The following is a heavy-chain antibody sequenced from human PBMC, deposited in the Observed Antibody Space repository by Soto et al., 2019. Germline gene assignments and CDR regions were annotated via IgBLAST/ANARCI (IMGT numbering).Heavy chain of an antibody. V-gene: IGHV3-30-3*01. CDR2: KSNDGSNK. Sequence: GGSLSLSCTASKGTFSSYAMHWVRNPPRTGLGWVAVKSNDGSNKYYADSVKGRFTISRDNSKNTLYLQMNILRAEDTAVYYFAMGDDFWSGYCDYWGQGT. D-gene: IGHD3-3*01. CDR3: AMGDDFWSGYCDY. CDR1: KGTFSSYA. J-gene: IGHJ4*02.